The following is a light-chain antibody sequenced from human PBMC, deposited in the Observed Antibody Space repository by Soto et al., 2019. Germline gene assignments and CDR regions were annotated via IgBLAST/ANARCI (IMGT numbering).Light chain of an antibody. J-gene: IGKJ4*01. CDR3: QQTRSFPLT. Sequence: DIHVTQSPSSVSASVGDRVTITCRASQAITSWLAWYQQKPGRAPKILIYSASSLQSGAPSRFTGSRSGTDFTLTITSLQPDDAAVYYCQQTRSFPLTFGGGTKVEI. CDR2: SAS. CDR1: QAITSW. V-gene: IGKV1-12*01.